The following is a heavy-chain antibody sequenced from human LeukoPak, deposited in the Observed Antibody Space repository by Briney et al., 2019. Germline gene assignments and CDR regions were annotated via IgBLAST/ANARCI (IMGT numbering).Heavy chain of an antibody. Sequence: GGSLRLSCAVSGFTFSNSWMSWVRQAPGKGLEWVASIKEDGSAKKYVDSVEGRFTISRENAQNSLSLQMNSLRVEDTAVYYCARGVPRPTNFDFWGQGTLVTVSS. D-gene: IGHD1-1*01. CDR1: GFTFSNSW. CDR2: IKEDGSAK. V-gene: IGHV3-7*01. J-gene: IGHJ4*02. CDR3: ARGVPRPTNFDF.